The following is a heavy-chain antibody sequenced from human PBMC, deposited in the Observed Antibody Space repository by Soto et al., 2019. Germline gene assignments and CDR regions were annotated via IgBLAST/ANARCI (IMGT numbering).Heavy chain of an antibody. D-gene: IGHD2-2*01. Sequence: GGSLRLSCAASGFTFSSYSMNWVRQAPGKGLEWVSSISSSSSYIYYADSVKGRFTISRDNAKNSLYLQMNSLRAEDTAVYDCARDSRALTPYDYWGQGTLVTVSS. J-gene: IGHJ4*02. CDR3: ARDSRALTPYDY. V-gene: IGHV3-21*01. CDR2: ISSSSSYI. CDR1: GFTFSSYS.